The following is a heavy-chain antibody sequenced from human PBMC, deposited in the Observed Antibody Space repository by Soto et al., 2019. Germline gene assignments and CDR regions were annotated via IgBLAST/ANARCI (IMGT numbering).Heavy chain of an antibody. Sequence: QVQLVQSGAEVKKPGASVKVSCKASGYIFSSYSLHWVRQAPGQRLEWMGWINAGNGNTKYSQKFQGRVTFTRDTSATTAYMELGSLRSEDTAVYYCASPSYGSGSYYWGQGTLVTVSS. CDR1: GYIFSSYS. V-gene: IGHV1-3*01. CDR3: ASPSYGSGSYY. CDR2: INAGNGNT. J-gene: IGHJ4*02. D-gene: IGHD3-10*01.